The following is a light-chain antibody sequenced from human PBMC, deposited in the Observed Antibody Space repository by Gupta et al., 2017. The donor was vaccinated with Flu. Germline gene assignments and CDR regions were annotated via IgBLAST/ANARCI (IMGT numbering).Light chain of an antibody. CDR1: QTINNY. CDR2: AAS. CDR3: QQMGT. Sequence: MTQSPASLSASVGDRVTITCRASQTINNYLNGEQQKPGKAPKLLVYAASRLQSGVPSRFSGGGSGTDFTLTISSLQPEDFATYYGQQMGTFGQGTKLEI. V-gene: IGKV1-39*01. J-gene: IGKJ2*02.